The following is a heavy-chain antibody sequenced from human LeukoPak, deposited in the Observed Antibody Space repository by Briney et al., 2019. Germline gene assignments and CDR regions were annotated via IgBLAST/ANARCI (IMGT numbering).Heavy chain of an antibody. V-gene: IGHV4-39*01. CDR2: IYYSGSN. J-gene: IGHJ4*02. Sequence: SGTLSLTCTVSGDSISSTSYYWASVRQPPGRGLERIGNIYYSGSNYYNPSLKSRVSISIDTSKSQFSLKLSSVTASDTAVYSCARLGGQWLGGSFDYWGQGTLVTVSS. CDR3: ARLGGQWLGGSFDY. CDR1: GDSISSTSYY. D-gene: IGHD6-19*01.